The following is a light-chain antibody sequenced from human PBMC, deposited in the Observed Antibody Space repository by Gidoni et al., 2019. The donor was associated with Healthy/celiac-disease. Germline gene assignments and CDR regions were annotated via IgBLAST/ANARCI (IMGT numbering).Light chain of an antibody. Sequence: EIVMTQSPATLSVSPGERATLSCRASQSVSSNLARYQQKPGQAPRRLIYGASTRATGNPARFSGSGSGTEFTLTIRSLQSEDFAVYYCQQDNNWWTFGQGTKVEIK. CDR2: GAS. CDR1: QSVSSN. CDR3: QQDNNWWT. J-gene: IGKJ1*01. V-gene: IGKV3-15*01.